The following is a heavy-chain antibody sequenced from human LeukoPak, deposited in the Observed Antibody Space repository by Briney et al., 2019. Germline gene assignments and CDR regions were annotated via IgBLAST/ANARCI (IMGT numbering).Heavy chain of an antibody. Sequence: TASETLSLTCAVSGYSISSGHYWGWIRQPPGKGLEWIGSIYHSGSTYYNPSLKSRVTISVDTSKNQFSLKLSSVTAADTAVYYCARDRRVWYFDLWGRGTLVIVSS. V-gene: IGHV4-38-2*02. CDR2: IYHSGST. CDR3: ARDRRVWYFDL. CDR1: GYSISSGHY. J-gene: IGHJ2*01.